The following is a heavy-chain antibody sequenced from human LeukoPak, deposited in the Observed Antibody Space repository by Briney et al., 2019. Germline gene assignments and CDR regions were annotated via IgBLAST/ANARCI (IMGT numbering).Heavy chain of an antibody. D-gene: IGHD1-26*01. CDR3: ARDRVVGAIGYYYMDV. CDR1: GYSISSGYY. V-gene: IGHV4-38-2*02. Sequence: SETLSLTCTVSGYSISSGYYWGWIRPPPGKGLEWIGRIYHSGSTYYNPSLKSRVTISVDTSKNQFSLKLSSVTAADTAVYYCARDRVVGAIGYYYMDVWGKGTTVTVSS. CDR2: IYHSGST. J-gene: IGHJ6*03.